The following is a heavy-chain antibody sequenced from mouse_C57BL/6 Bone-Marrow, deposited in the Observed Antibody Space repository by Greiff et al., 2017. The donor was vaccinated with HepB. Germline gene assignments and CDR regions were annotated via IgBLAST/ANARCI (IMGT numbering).Heavy chain of an antibody. CDR1: GFSLTSYG. CDR3: ASESYRGAMDY. CDR2: IWGVGST. V-gene: IGHV2-6*01. D-gene: IGHD2-14*01. J-gene: IGHJ4*01. Sequence: VKLMESGPGLVAPSQSLSITCTVSGFSLTSYGVDWVRQSPGKGLEWLGVIWGVGSTNYNSALKSRLSISKDNSKSQVFLKMNSLQTDDTAMYYCASESYRGAMDYWGQGTSVTVSS.